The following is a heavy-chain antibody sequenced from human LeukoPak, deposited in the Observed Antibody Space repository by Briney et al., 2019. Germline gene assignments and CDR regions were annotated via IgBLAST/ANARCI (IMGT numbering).Heavy chain of an antibody. D-gene: IGHD3-10*01. V-gene: IGHV4-34*01. CDR2: INHSGST. CDR3: ARLEGSGSYYKIGY. Sequence: SETLSLTCAVYGGSFSGYYWSWIRQPPGKGLEWIGEINHSGSTNYNPSLKSRVTISVDTSKNQFSLKLSSVTAADTAVYYCARLEGSGSYYKIGYWGQGTLVTVSS. CDR1: GGSFSGYY. J-gene: IGHJ4*02.